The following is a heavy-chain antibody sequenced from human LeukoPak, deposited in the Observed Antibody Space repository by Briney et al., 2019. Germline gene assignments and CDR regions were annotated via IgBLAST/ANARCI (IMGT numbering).Heavy chain of an antibody. J-gene: IGHJ6*02. CDR1: GGSISSSNW. D-gene: IGHD3-10*01. Sequence: PSETLSLTCAVSGGSISSSNWWSWVRQPPGKGLEWIGEIYHSGSTNYNPSLKSRVTISVDKSKNQFSLKLSSVTAADTAVYYCARAPDYYGSEIYYYYGMDVWGQGTTVTVSS. CDR2: IYHSGST. CDR3: ARAPDYYGSEIYYYYGMDV. V-gene: IGHV4-4*02.